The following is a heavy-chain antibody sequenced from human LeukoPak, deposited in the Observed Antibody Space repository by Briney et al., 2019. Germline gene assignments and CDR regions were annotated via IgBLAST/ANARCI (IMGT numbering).Heavy chain of an antibody. V-gene: IGHV3-30*02. D-gene: IGHD3-22*01. CDR3: ARLNYYDSSGYSRY. CDR1: GFTFSSYG. CDR2: IRYDGSNK. Sequence: TGGSLRLSCAASGFTFSSYGMHWVRQAPGKGLEWVAFIRYDGSNKYYADSVKGRFTISRDDAKNSLFLQMNSLRAEDTAMYYCARLNYYDSSGYSRYWGQGTLVTVSS. J-gene: IGHJ4*02.